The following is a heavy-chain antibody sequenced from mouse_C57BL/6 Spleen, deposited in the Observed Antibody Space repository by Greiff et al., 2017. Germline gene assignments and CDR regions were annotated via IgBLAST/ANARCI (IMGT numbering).Heavy chain of an antibody. V-gene: IGHV14-1*01. CDR2: IDPEDGDT. Sequence: VQLQQSGAELVRPGASVKLSCTASGFNIKDYYMHWVKQRPEQGLEWIGRIDPEDGDTEYAPKFQGKATMTADTSSNTAYLQLSNLTSEDTDVYFCTPHYYGSSYGAWFAYWDQGTLVTVSA. J-gene: IGHJ3*01. CDR1: GFNIKDYY. CDR3: TPHYYGSSYGAWFAY. D-gene: IGHD1-1*01.